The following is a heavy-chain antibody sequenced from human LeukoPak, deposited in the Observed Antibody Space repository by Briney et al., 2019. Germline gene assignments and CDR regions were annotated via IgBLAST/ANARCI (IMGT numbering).Heavy chain of an antibody. CDR2: IYYSGST. V-gene: IGHV4-59*01. D-gene: IGHD1-26*01. J-gene: IGHJ4*02. Sequence: PSETLSLTCTVSGGSISSYYWSWIRQPPGKGLEWIGYIYYSGSTNYNPSLKSRVTISVDTSKNQLSLKLSSVTAADTAVYYCARVGHSGSYEMDYWGQGTLVTVSS. CDR1: GGSISSYY. CDR3: ARVGHSGSYEMDY.